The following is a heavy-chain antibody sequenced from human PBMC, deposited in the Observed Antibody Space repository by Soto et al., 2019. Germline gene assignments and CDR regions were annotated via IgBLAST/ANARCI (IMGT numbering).Heavy chain of an antibody. CDR3: ATFDWISQKSSGGWNNRFDP. CDR2: ISYDGTKK. Sequence: PGGSLRLSCAVSGFTFSNYAMHWVRQAPGKGLEGVAAISYDGTKKYYADSVKDRFIVSRDNSKNTLYLQMNSLRPDDTAVYYCATFDWISQKSSGGWNNRFDPWGQGTLVTVSS. V-gene: IGHV3-30-3*01. J-gene: IGHJ5*02. D-gene: IGHD6-19*01. CDR1: GFTFSNYA.